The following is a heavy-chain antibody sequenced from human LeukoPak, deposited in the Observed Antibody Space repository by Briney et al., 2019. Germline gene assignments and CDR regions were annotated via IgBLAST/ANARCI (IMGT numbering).Heavy chain of an antibody. CDR3: ARDQYDTWSRRGNFDS. Sequence: GGSLRLSCAASGFTFSSYSMNWVRRAPGKGLEWVSYISSSSSTIYYADSVKGRFTISRDNAKNSLYLQMNSLRDEDTAVYYCARDQYDTWSRRGNFDSWGQGTLVIVSS. CDR1: GFTFSSYS. D-gene: IGHD3-3*01. V-gene: IGHV3-48*02. J-gene: IGHJ4*02. CDR2: ISSSSSTI.